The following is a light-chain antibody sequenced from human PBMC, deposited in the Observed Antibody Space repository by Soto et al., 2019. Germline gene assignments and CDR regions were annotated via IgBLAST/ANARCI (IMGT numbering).Light chain of an antibody. V-gene: IGKV3-15*01. Sequence: DIVMTQSPDTMSVYPGEGATLSCRACRSISRYLAWYPHPPGQAPRLPIYGASTRATGIPARFSGSGSGTEFTLTISCLQAEDFAVYFCQQDHDWPLTFGGRTKVDI. CDR3: QQDHDWPLT. CDR2: GAS. CDR1: RSISRY. J-gene: IGKJ4*01.